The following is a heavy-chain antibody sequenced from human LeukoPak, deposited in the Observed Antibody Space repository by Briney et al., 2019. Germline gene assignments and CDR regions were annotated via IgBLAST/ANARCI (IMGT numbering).Heavy chain of an antibody. Sequence: GRSLRLSSAASGSTFDDYTMHWIRQAPGKGLEWVSLITWDDGSTYYADSVKGRFTISRDSSKNSLYLQMNTLRTEDTALYYCAKGKNTGSYLSHVDYLGQGTLVTFSS. D-gene: IGHD3-10*01. J-gene: IGHJ4*02. V-gene: IGHV3-43*01. CDR3: AKGKNTGSYLSHVDY. CDR1: GSTFDDYT. CDR2: ITWDDGST.